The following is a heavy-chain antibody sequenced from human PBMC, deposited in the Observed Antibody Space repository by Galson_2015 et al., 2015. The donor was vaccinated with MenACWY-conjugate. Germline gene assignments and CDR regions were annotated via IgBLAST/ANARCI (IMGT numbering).Heavy chain of an antibody. CDR3: GIHADTPTGQRASN. D-gene: IGHD5-18*01. CDR1: GRSFSGFY. CDR2: ITHSANT. Sequence: SEPLSLTCAVYGRSFSGFYWTWIRQPPGKGLEWIGEITHSANTNYNPSLKSRVSISVDTSKKQLSLKLSSVTAADTAVYYCGIHADTPTGQRASNWGQGTLVTVSS. J-gene: IGHJ4*02. V-gene: IGHV4-34*01.